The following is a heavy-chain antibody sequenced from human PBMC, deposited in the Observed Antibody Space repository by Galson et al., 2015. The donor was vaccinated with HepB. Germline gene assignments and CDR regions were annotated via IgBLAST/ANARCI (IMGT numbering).Heavy chain of an antibody. V-gene: IGHV2-70*11. CDR2: IDWDDDK. Sequence: PALVKPTQTLTLTCTFSGFSLSTSGMCVSWIRQPPGKALEWLARIDWDDDKYYSTSLKTRLTISKDTSKNQVVLTMTNMDPVDTATYYCARINWRIAAAGYYFDYWGQGTLVTVSS. J-gene: IGHJ4*02. CDR3: ARINWRIAAAGYYFDY. CDR1: GFSLSTSGMC. D-gene: IGHD6-13*01.